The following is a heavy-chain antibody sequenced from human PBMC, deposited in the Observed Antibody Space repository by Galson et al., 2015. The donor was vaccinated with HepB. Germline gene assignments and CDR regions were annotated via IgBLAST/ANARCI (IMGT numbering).Heavy chain of an antibody. D-gene: IGHD1-26*01. CDR3: ARDRGPSSGSYGAFDI. CDR1: GYTFTSYG. CDR2: ISPYNGNT. V-gene: IGHV1-18*01. J-gene: IGHJ3*02. Sequence: SVKVSCKASGYTFTSYGFSWVRQAPGQGLEWMGWISPYNGNTKYEDKYQGRVAMTTDTSTKTVYVELRSLRLDDTAVYYCARDRGPSSGSYGAFDIWGQGTTVTVSS.